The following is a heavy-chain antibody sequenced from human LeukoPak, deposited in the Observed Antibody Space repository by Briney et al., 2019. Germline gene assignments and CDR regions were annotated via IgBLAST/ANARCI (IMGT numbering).Heavy chain of an antibody. D-gene: IGHD6-19*01. Sequence: SETLSLTCAVYGGSFSGYYWSWIRQPPGKGLEWIGEINHSGSTNYNPSLKSRVTISVDTSKNQFSLKLSSVTAADTAVYYCASIEERAVAAFDIWGQGTMVTVSS. CDR2: INHSGST. V-gene: IGHV4-34*01. CDR1: GGSFSGYY. CDR3: ASIEERAVAAFDI. J-gene: IGHJ3*02.